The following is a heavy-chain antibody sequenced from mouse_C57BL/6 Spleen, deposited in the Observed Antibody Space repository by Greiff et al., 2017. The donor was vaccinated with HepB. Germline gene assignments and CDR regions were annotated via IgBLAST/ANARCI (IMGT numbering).Heavy chain of an antibody. CDR2: IHPNSGST. V-gene: IGHV1-64*01. J-gene: IGHJ1*03. Sequence: VQLQQPGAELVKPGASVKLSCKASGYTFTSYWMHWVKQRPGQGLEWIGMIHPNSGSTNYNEKFKSKATLTVDKSSSTAYMQLSSLTSEDSAVYYCARSRFMGWYFDFWGTGTTVTVSS. D-gene: IGHD1-1*01. CDR3: ARSRFMGWYFDF. CDR1: GYTFTSYW.